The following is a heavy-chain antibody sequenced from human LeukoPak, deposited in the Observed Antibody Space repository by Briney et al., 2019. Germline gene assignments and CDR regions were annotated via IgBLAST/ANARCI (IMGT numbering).Heavy chain of an antibody. Sequence: SETLSLTCTVSGGSISSYYWSWIRQPPGKGLEWIGYIYYSGSTNYNPSLKSRVTISVDTSKNQFSLKLSSVTAADTAVYYCAREVVVAATWFDPWGQGTLVTVSS. D-gene: IGHD2-15*01. CDR1: GGSISSYY. V-gene: IGHV4-59*01. CDR2: IYYSGST. J-gene: IGHJ5*02. CDR3: AREVVVAATWFDP.